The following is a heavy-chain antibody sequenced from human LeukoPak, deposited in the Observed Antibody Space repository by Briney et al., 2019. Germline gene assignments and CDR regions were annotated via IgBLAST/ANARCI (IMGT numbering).Heavy chain of an antibody. CDR1: GGSISSYY. CDR2: IYYSGST. D-gene: IGHD3-16*01. Sequence: SETLSLTCTVSGGSISSYYWSWIRQPPGKGLEWIGYIYYSGSTNYNPSLKSRVTISVDTSKNQFSLKLSSVTAADTAVYYCARERPTPSWAFDYWGQGTLVTVSS. V-gene: IGHV4-59*01. J-gene: IGHJ4*02. CDR3: ARERPTPSWAFDY.